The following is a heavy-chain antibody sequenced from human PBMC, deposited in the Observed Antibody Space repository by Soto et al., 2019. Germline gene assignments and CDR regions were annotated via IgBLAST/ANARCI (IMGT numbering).Heavy chain of an antibody. CDR3: ARDLDCSGGSCYSSYGMDV. Sequence: SETLSLTCTVSGCSISSGGYYWSWIRQHPGKGLEWIGYIYYSGSTYYNPSLKSRVTISVDTSKNQFSLKLSSVTAADTAVYYCARDLDCSGGSCYSSYGMDVWGQGTTVTVSS. V-gene: IGHV4-31*03. J-gene: IGHJ6*02. D-gene: IGHD2-15*01. CDR1: GCSISSGGYY. CDR2: IYYSGST.